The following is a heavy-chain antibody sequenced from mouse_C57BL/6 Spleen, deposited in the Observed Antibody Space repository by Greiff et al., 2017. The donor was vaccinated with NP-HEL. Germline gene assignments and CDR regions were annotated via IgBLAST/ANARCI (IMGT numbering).Heavy chain of an antibody. Sequence: EVMLVESGGDLVKPGGSLKLSCAASGFTFSSYGMSWVRQTPDKRLEWVATISSGGSYTYYPDSVKGRFTISRDNAKNTLYLQMSSLKSEDTAMDYCARPLGEAYYFDYWGQGTTLTVSS. CDR2: ISSGGSYT. J-gene: IGHJ2*01. CDR1: GFTFSSYG. D-gene: IGHD4-1*01. V-gene: IGHV5-6*01. CDR3: ARPLGEAYYFDY.